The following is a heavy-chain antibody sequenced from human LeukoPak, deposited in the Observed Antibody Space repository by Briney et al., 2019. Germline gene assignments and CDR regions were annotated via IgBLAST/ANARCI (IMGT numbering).Heavy chain of an antibody. D-gene: IGHD3-22*01. CDR2: ISSSSSYT. CDR1: GFPFSDYY. CDR3: ARDKNLYYDSSGYYPTRFDY. J-gene: IGHJ4*02. Sequence: GGSLRLSCAASGFPFSDYYMSWIRQAPAKGLEWVSYISSSSSYTKYADSVKGRFTISRDNAKNSLYLQMNSLRAEDTAVYYCARDKNLYYDSSGYYPTRFDYWGQGTLVTVSS. V-gene: IGHV3-11*05.